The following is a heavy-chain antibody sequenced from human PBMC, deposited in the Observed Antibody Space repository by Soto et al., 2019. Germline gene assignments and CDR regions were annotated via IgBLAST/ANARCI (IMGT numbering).Heavy chain of an antibody. J-gene: IGHJ5*01. CDR1: GGSIRDYF. V-gene: IGHV4-59*01. CDR3: ERVGGDEFGDCGGFDS. D-gene: IGHD2-21*02. CDR2: IYYTGRT. Sequence: SETLSLTCTVSGGSIRDYFWTWIRQPPGKGLEWIGHIYYTGRTNYNPSLKSRVSISVDTSKNHFSLQLRSVTAADTAVYYCERVGGDEFGDCGGFDSWGQGTLVTVSS.